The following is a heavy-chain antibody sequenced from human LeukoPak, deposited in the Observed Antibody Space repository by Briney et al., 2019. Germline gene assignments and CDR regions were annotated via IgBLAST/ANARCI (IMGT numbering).Heavy chain of an antibody. CDR1: GGSFSGYY. V-gene: IGHV4-34*01. Sequence: SETLSLTCAVYGGSFSGYYWSWIRQPPGKGLEWIGEINHSGSTNYNPSLKSRVTISVDTSKNQFSLKLTSVTAADTAVYYCARWGATLIASTDAFDIWGQGTMVAVSS. CDR3: ARWGATLIASTDAFDI. J-gene: IGHJ3*02. D-gene: IGHD5-24*01. CDR2: INHSGST.